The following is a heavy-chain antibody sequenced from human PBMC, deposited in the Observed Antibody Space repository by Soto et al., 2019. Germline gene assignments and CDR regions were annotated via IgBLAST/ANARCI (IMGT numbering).Heavy chain of an antibody. J-gene: IGHJ6*02. V-gene: IGHV1-69*06. CDR1: GGTFSSYA. D-gene: IGHD6-13*01. CDR2: LIPIFGTA. Sequence: QVQLVQSGAEVKKPGSSVKVSCKASGGTFSSYAISWVRQAPGQGLEWMGGLIPIFGTANSAQKFQGRVTITADKSTSTAYMELSSLRSEDTAVYYCARASRIAAAALDYYYGMDVWGQGTTVTVSS. CDR3: ARASRIAAAALDYYYGMDV.